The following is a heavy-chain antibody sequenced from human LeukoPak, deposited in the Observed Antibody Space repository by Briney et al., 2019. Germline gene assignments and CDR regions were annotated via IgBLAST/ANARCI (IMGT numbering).Heavy chain of an antibody. V-gene: IGHV3-23*01. D-gene: IGHD3-9*01. CDR2: ISGSGGST. J-gene: IGHJ4*02. CDR1: GFTFSSYA. CDR3: AKDLLSTGLLFDY. Sequence: SGESLRLSCAASGFTFSSYAMSWVRQAPGKGLEWVSAISGSGGSTYYADSVKGRFTISRDNSKNTLYLQMNSLRAEDTAVYYCAKDLLSTGLLFDYWGQGTLVTVSS.